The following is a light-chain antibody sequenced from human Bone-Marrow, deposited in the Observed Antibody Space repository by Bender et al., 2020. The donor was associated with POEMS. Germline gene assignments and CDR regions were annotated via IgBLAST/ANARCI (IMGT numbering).Light chain of an antibody. V-gene: IGLV2-14*02. CDR2: EVN. CDR1: SSDVGFYNL. J-gene: IGLJ2*01. CDR3: AAWDDSLRGPV. Sequence: QSALTQPASVSGSPGQSITISCTGTSSDVGFYNLVSWYQQHPGKAPKLVIYEVNKRPSGVPDRFSGSKSGTSASLAISGIRSEDEGHYYCAAWDDSLRGPVFGGGTRLTVL.